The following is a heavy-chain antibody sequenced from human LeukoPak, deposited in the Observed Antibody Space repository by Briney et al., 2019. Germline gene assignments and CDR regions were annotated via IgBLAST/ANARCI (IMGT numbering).Heavy chain of an antibody. CDR3: TRMTTGHDY. J-gene: IGHJ4*02. Sequence: LETLSLTCAVSGVSFNDYYWSWVRQTPGKGLEWIGEINHSGYTNDSPSLKSRVTLSIDTSRKQFSLNVRSVTVADTGIYYCTRMTTGHDYWGQGTLVTVSS. CDR2: INHSGYT. CDR1: GVSFNDYY. D-gene: IGHD4-17*01. V-gene: IGHV4-34*01.